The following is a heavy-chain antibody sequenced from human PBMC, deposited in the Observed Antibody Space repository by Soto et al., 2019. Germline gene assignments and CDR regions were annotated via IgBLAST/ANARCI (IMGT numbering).Heavy chain of an antibody. CDR2: IYYSGST. CDR3: ARLIAAAGLSLPYYDFMDV. J-gene: IGHJ6*03. V-gene: IGHV4-59*08. D-gene: IGHD6-13*01. CDR1: GGSISSYY. Sequence: SETLSLTCTVSGGSISSYYWSWIRQPPGKGLEWIGYIYYSGSTNYNPSLKSRVTISVDTSKNQFSLKLSSVTAADTAVYYCARLIAAAGLSLPYYDFMDVCGKGTTVIGSS.